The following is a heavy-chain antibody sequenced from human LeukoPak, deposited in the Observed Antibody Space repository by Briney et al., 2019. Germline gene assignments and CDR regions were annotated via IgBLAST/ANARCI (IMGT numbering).Heavy chain of an antibody. J-gene: IGHJ4*02. CDR3: TRHPETYYDYVWGSPEGFDY. Sequence: PGGSLRLSCAASGFTFSGSAMHWVRQASGKGLEWVGRIRSKANSYATAYAASVKGRFTISRDDSKNTAYLQMNSLKTADTAVYYCTRHPETYYDYVWGSPEGFDYWSQGTLVTVSS. D-gene: IGHD3-16*01. CDR2: IRSKANSYAT. CDR1: GFTFSGSA. V-gene: IGHV3-73*01.